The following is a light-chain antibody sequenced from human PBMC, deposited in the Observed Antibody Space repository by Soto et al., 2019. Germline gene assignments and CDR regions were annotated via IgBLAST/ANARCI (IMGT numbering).Light chain of an antibody. Sequence: PGERATLSCRASQSVSSTYLAWYQQKPGQAPRLLIYGASSRATGIPDRFSGSGSGTDFTLTISRLEPEDFAVYYCQQYGSSPMYTFGQGTKLEIK. V-gene: IGKV3-20*01. J-gene: IGKJ2*01. CDR1: QSVSSTY. CDR3: QQYGSSPMYT. CDR2: GAS.